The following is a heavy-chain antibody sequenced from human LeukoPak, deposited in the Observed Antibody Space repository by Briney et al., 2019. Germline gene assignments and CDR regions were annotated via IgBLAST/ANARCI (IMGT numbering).Heavy chain of an antibody. CDR2: ISGRDGST. J-gene: IGHJ4*02. Sequence: GGSLRLSCAASGFTFSSYAMTWVSQAPGKGLEWVSAISGRDGSTYYTDSVKGRFTISRDNSKKTLYMHRPSLRAADTAVYYCAKVLFGELSYFDYWGQGTLVTVSS. CDR3: AKVLFGELSYFDY. CDR1: GFTFSSYA. D-gene: IGHD3-10*02. V-gene: IGHV3-23*01.